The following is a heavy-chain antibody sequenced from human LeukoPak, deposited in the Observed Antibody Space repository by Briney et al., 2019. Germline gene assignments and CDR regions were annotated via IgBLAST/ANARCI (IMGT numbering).Heavy chain of an antibody. J-gene: IGHJ4*02. D-gene: IGHD3-9*01. CDR1: GYTFPSYF. CDR3: ARDYYDILTGYYNFDY. V-gene: IGHV1-3*01. CDR2: INAGNGNT. Sequence: ASVKVSCKASGYTFPSYFMHWVRQAPGQRLEWMGWINAGNGNTKYSQKFQGRVTITRDTSASTAYMELSSLRSEDTAVYYCARDYYDILTGYYNFDYWGQGTLSPSPQ.